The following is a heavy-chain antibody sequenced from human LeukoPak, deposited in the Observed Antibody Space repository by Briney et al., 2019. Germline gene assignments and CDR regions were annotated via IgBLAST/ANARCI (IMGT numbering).Heavy chain of an antibody. CDR2: MTLSGDGT. CDR1: GYTFTWYH. CDR3: AKDGGEGTFTFDY. Sequence: GASVKVSCKASGYTFTWYHMHWVRQAPGQGLEWLGIMTLSGDGTTYAQKFQGRVTMTRDTSTSTFYMDLSSLKSGDTAVYYCAKDGGEGTFTFDYWGQGTLVIVSS. J-gene: IGHJ4*02. D-gene: IGHD1-1*01. V-gene: IGHV1-46*01.